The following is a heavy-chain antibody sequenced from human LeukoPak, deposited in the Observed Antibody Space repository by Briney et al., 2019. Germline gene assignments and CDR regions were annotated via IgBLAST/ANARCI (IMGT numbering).Heavy chain of an antibody. Sequence: ASVKVSCKVSGYTLTELSMHWVRQAPGKGLEWMGGFDTDDGETIYAQKFQGRVTMTEDTSTDTAYMELSSLRSEDTAVYYCATTNYDFWSGSSPGEYFQHWGQGTLVTVSS. CDR3: ATTNYDFWSGSSPGEYFQH. J-gene: IGHJ1*01. D-gene: IGHD3-3*01. CDR1: GYTLTELS. CDR2: FDTDDGET. V-gene: IGHV1-24*01.